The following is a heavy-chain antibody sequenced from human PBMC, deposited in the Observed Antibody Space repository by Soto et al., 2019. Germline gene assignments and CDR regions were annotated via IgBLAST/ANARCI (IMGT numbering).Heavy chain of an antibody. Sequence: PSETLSLTCTVSGGSISSYYWGWIRQPPGKGLEWIGSIYYSGSTYYNPSLKSRVTISVDTSKNQFSLKLSSVTAADTAVYYCARIYYDSVFDYWGQGTLVPVSS. D-gene: IGHD3-22*01. J-gene: IGHJ4*02. CDR1: GGSISSYY. CDR2: IYYSGST. CDR3: ARIYYDSVFDY. V-gene: IGHV4-39*01.